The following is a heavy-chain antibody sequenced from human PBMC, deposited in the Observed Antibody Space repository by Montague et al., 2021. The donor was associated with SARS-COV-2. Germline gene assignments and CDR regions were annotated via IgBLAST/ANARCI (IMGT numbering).Heavy chain of an antibody. V-gene: IGHV4-59*01. Sequence: SETLSLTCSVSGGSMSSYHWVWIRQPPGKGLEWIGYVSYRGSTNYNLSLKSRVIISLDTSKNRFSLRVTSVTAADTAVYYCARDVRYYYDQWGQGILVTVSS. D-gene: IGHD3-10*01. J-gene: IGHJ4*02. CDR2: VSYRGST. CDR1: GGSMSSYH. CDR3: ARDVRYYYDQ.